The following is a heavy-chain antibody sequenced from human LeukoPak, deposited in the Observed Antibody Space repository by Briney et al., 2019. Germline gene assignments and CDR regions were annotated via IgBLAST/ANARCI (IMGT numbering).Heavy chain of an antibody. CDR2: ISGSNSYI. V-gene: IGHV3-21*01. D-gene: IGHD1-1*01. CDR3: ARALTTLTYEWY. CDR1: GFTFSSYT. J-gene: IGHJ4*02. Sequence: GGSLSLSCAASGFTFSSYTMHWIRQAPGKGLEWVSSISGSNSYIFYADSVKGRFTVSRDNAKDSLYLQMNSLRAEDTAVYYCARALTTLTYEWYWGQGNLVTVST.